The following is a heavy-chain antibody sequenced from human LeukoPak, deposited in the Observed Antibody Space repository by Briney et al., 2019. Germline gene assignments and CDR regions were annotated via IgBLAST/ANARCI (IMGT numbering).Heavy chain of an antibody. J-gene: IGHJ4*02. CDR1: GFTFSSYG. D-gene: IGHD3-22*01. V-gene: IGHV3-30*18. CDR2: ISYDGSNK. Sequence: GRSLRLSCAASGFTFSSYGMHWVRQAPGKGLEWVAVISYDGSNKYYADSVKGRFTISRDNSKNTLYLQMNSLRAEDTAVYYCAKDYYDSSGYFSRWGFDYWGQGTLVTASS. CDR3: AKDYYDSSGYFSRWGFDY.